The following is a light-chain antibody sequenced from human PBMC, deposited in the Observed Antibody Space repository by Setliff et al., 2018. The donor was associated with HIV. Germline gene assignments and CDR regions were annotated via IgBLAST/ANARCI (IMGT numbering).Light chain of an antibody. Sequence: DIAMTQSPDSLAVSLGERATINCKSSQSVLYSANNKNFLSWYQQKAGQPPKLLIYWASTRKPGVPDRFSGSGSGTNFTLTINSLQAEDAAVYYCQQYFTTVLTFGGGTKVDIK. CDR3: QQYFTTVLT. CDR2: WAS. J-gene: IGKJ4*01. V-gene: IGKV4-1*01. CDR1: QSVLYSANNKNF.